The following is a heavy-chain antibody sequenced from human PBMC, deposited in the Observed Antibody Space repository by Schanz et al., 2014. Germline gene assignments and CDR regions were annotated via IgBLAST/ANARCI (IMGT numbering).Heavy chain of an antibody. V-gene: IGHV3-21*01. Sequence: EVYLVESGGDLVQPGKSLRLSCAASGFTFDDFGMHWVRQAPGKALEWVACIGRRGQVIYYADSMEGRFTISRDNAQTSLFLQMNSLRVEDTAVYYCARDKGGYYPFDYWGQGSLVTVSS. D-gene: IGHD3-22*01. CDR2: IGRRGQVI. CDR1: GFTFDDFG. CDR3: ARDKGGYYPFDY. J-gene: IGHJ4*02.